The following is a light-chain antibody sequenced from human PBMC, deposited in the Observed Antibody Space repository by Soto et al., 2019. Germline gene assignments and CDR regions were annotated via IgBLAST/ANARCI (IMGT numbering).Light chain of an antibody. V-gene: IGLV2-14*01. CDR1: SSDVGGSNY. Sequence: QSVLTQPASVSGSPGQSITISCTGTSSDVGGSNYVSWYLQHPGKAPKLMIYDVSNRPSGVSNRFSGSKSGNTASLTISGLQAEDEADYYCSSYTSSSTLGVFGTGTKLTVL. J-gene: IGLJ1*01. CDR2: DVS. CDR3: SSYTSSSTLGV.